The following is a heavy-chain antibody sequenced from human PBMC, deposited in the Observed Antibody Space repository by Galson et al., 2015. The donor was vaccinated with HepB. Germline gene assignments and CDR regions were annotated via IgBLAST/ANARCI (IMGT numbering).Heavy chain of an antibody. J-gene: IGHJ2*01. D-gene: IGHD4-17*01. CDR3: CRGGFGDYYWYFDI. Sequence: SLRLSCAASGFTVGDYSLSWVRQTPGKGLEWVGFIRSRAYGGTTEYAASVKGRFIISKDDSKSIAHLQMNSLKTEDTAVYYCCRGGFGDYYWYFDIWGRGTLVTVSS. V-gene: IGHV3-49*04. CDR2: IRSRAYGGTT. CDR1: GFTVGDYS.